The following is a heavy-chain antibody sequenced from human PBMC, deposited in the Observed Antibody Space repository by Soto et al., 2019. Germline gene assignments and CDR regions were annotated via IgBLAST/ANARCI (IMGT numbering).Heavy chain of an antibody. D-gene: IGHD3-16*01. Sequence: PGGSLRLPCAASGFTFSSYGMHWVRQAPGKGLEWVAVISYDGSNKYYADSVKGRFTISRDNSKNTLYLQMNSLRAEDTAVYYCAKDGGLGLPDYWGQGTLVTVSS. CDR1: GFTFSSYG. V-gene: IGHV3-30*18. CDR2: ISYDGSNK. CDR3: AKDGGLGLPDY. J-gene: IGHJ4*02.